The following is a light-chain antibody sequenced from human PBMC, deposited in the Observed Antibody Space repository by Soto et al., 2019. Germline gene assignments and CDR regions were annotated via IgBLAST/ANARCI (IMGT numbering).Light chain of an antibody. Sequence: PGERVTLSCRASQSVSSSYLTWYQQKPGQAPRLLIYGASTRATGIPARFSGSGSGTDFTLTISSLQPEDFAVYYCQQDYNSPLTFGGGTKVEIK. CDR2: GAS. V-gene: IGKV3D-7*01. CDR3: QQDYNSPLT. CDR1: QSVSSSY. J-gene: IGKJ4*01.